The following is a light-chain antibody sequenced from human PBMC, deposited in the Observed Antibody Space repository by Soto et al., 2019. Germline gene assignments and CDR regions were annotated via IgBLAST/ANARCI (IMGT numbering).Light chain of an antibody. Sequence: DIQMTQSPSTLSASVGDRVTITCRASQSIYNWLAWYQQKPGKAPKLLIYKASGLQSGVPSRFSGSGSGTEFTLTISILQPDDSATYYCQQYNSNPYTLGQGTKLEIK. J-gene: IGKJ2*01. CDR2: KAS. V-gene: IGKV1-5*03. CDR3: QQYNSNPYT. CDR1: QSIYNW.